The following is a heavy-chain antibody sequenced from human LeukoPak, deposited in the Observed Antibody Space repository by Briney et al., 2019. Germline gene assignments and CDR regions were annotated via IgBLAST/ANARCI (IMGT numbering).Heavy chain of an antibody. CDR3: ATSLKGPNWFDP. J-gene: IGHJ5*02. V-gene: IGHV4-39*01. CDR2: IYYTGTT. Sequence: SETLSLTCTVSGGSISSSSLYWNWIRQPPGKGPEWIGSIYYTGTTYYNPSLKSRVTISVDTSRNQFSLKVSSVTAADTAVYYCATSLKGPNWFDPWGQGTLVTVSS. CDR1: GGSISSSSLY.